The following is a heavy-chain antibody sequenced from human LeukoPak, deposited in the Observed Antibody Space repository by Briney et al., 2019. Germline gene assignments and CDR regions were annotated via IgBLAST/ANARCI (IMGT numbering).Heavy chain of an antibody. J-gene: IGHJ4*02. CDR2: ISSSSTTI. CDR1: GFTFSSYS. Sequence: PGGSLRLSCAASGFTFSSYSMMWVRQAPGKGLEWVSYISSSSTTIHYADSVKGRFTISRDNAKNSVYLQMNSLRAEDTAVYYCAKGRTWIQLWLGDYWGQGTLVTVSS. V-gene: IGHV3-48*01. D-gene: IGHD5-18*01. CDR3: AKGRTWIQLWLGDY.